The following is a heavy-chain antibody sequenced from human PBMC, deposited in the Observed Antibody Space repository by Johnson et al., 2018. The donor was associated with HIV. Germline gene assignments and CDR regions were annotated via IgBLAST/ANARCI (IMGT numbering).Heavy chain of an antibody. Sequence: QVQLVESGGGVVQPGGSLRLSCAASGFTFSSYGMHWVRQAPGTGLEWVAFIRYDGSNKYYADSVKGRFTISRDNSKNTLYLQMNSLRAEDTAVYYCAKALGVYGDYVLDAFDIWGQGTMVTVSS. V-gene: IGHV3-30*02. D-gene: IGHD4-17*01. CDR3: AKALGVYGDYVLDAFDI. CDR2: IRYDGSNK. J-gene: IGHJ3*02. CDR1: GFTFSSYG.